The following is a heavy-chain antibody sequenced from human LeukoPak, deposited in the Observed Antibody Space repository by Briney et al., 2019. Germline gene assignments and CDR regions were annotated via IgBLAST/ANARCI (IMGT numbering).Heavy chain of an antibody. CDR2: IYSGGTT. Sequence: GGSLRLSCAASGFSVSSIYMSWVRQAPGKGLEWVAVIYSGGTTYYADSVRGRFTISRDNSKNTLYLQMNSLRVEDTALYYCARDMGFGDLMGYWGQGTLDTVSS. V-gene: IGHV3-53*01. CDR3: ARDMGFGDLMGY. J-gene: IGHJ4*02. CDR1: GFSVSSIY. D-gene: IGHD3-10*01.